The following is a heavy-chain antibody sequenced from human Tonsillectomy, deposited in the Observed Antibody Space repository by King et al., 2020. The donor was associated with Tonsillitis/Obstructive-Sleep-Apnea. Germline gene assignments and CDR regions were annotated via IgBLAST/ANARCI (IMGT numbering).Heavy chain of an antibody. CDR1: GGSISSYY. V-gene: IGHV4-59*08. Sequence: HVQLQESGPGLVKPSETLSLTCTVSGGSISSYYWSWIRQPPGKGLEWIGSIYYSGSTNYNASLKSRVTMSVDTSKNQFSLKLSSVTAADTAVYYCASRTTVVTPGYFQHWGQGTLVTVSS. CDR2: IYYSGST. D-gene: IGHD4-23*01. CDR3: ASRTTVVTPGYFQH. J-gene: IGHJ1*01.